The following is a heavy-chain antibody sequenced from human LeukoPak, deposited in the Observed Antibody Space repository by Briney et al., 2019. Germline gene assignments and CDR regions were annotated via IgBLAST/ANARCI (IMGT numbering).Heavy chain of an antibody. D-gene: IGHD3-22*01. CDR3: ARVQQYDKFDY. CDR1: GLTFSTYT. CDR2: ISWNGRNT. J-gene: IGHJ4*02. Sequence: RTGGSLRLSCATSGLTFSTYTMIWVRQAPGKGLEWVSGISWNGRNTAYAESLKGRFTISRDNAKNSLYLQMNSLRAEDTAFYYCARVQQYDKFDYWGQGTLVTVSS. V-gene: IGHV3-20*04.